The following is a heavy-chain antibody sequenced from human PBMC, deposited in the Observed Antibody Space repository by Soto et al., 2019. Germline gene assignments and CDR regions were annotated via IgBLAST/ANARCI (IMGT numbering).Heavy chain of an antibody. CDR1: GFTVSTSY. V-gene: IGHV3-53*02. D-gene: IGHD2-15*01. J-gene: IGHJ4*02. CDR3: ARATYCSYGTCLLNQ. CDR2: IYSGGST. Sequence: EVQLVETGGGLIQPGGSLRLSCAASGFTVSTSYMSWVRQAPGKGLEWVSVIYSGGSTYYADSVKGRFTISRDDSKNTLFLQMNSLRAEYTAVYYCARATYCSYGTCLLNQWGQGTLVTVSS.